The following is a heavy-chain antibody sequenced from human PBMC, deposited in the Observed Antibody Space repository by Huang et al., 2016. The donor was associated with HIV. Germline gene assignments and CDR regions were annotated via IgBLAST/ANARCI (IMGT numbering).Heavy chain of an antibody. J-gene: IGHJ3*02. CDR3: ATSTPDVGAGVLRSAFDI. V-gene: IGHV1-24*01. CDR2: FVPEEGET. D-gene: IGHD2-15*01. CDR1: GYTVSELS. Sequence: QVQLVESGAELKKPGASVRVSCKVPGYTVSELSLHWVRQAPEKGLEWMVGFVPEEGETIYEQRLQGRVTRTEDTSTDPAYMELSSLRPEDTAVYYCATSTPDVGAGVLRSAFDIWGQGTMVTVSS.